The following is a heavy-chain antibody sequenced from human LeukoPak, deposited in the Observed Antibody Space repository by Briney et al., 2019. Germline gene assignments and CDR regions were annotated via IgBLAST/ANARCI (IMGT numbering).Heavy chain of an antibody. CDR3: AKAVGSSGYFSRDAFDI. V-gene: IGHV3-74*01. J-gene: IGHJ3*02. CDR1: GFIFSNYW. Sequence: GGSLRLSCAGSGFIFSNYWVHWVRQAPGKGLVWVSRINIEGSRTDYADSVRGRFTISRDNSKNTVYLQMNSLRAEDTAIYYCAKAVGSSGYFSRDAFDIWGQGTMVTVSS. D-gene: IGHD3-22*01. CDR2: INIEGSRT.